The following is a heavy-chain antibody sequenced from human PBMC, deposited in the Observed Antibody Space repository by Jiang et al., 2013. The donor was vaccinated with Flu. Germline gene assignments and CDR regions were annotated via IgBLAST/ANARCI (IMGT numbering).Heavy chain of an antibody. Sequence: GPGLVKPSETLSLTCTVSGGSISSSSYYWGWIRQPPGKGLEWIGSIYYSGSTYYNPSLKSRVTISVDTSKNQFSLKLSSVTAADTAVYYCARQRVVDTGWFDPWGQGTLVTVSS. CDR3: ARQRVVDTGWFDP. J-gene: IGHJ5*02. V-gene: IGHV4-39*01. CDR1: GGSISSSSYY. D-gene: IGHD5-18*01. CDR2: IYYSGST.